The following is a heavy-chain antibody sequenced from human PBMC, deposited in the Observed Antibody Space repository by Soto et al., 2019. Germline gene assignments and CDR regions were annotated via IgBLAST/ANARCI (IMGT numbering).Heavy chain of an antibody. CDR1: GFTFSSYA. V-gene: IGHV3-23*01. J-gene: IGHJ6*02. Sequence: EVQLLESGGGLVQPGGSLRLSCAASGFTFSSYAMSWVRQAPGKGLEWVSAISGSGGSTYYADSVKGRFTISRDNSKKTLYLQLNSLRDEDTAVYNCAKDLKVSPPHYDYVLVSSYVMDVWGQGTTVPVSS. CDR2: ISGSGGST. CDR3: AKDLKVSPPHYDYVLVSSYVMDV. D-gene: IGHD3-16*01.